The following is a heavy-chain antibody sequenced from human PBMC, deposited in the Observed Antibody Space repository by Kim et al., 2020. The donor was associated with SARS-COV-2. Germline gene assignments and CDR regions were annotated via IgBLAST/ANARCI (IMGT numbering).Heavy chain of an antibody. D-gene: IGHD6-13*01. J-gene: IGHJ5*02. Sequence: GGSLRLSCEASGFTFSSYSMHCVRQGPGKGLVWVSRIKGDGSDTHYADFVKGRFTISRDNAKNTLHLQLNSLGVEDTATYYSARGSFQQGFDPWGPGTLVTVSS. V-gene: IGHV3-74*01. CDR1: GFTFSSYS. CDR3: ARGSFQQGFDP. CDR2: IKGDGSDT.